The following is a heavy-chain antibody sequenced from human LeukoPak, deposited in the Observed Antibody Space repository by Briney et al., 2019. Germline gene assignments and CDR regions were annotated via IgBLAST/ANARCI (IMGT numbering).Heavy chain of an antibody. D-gene: IGHD6-19*01. J-gene: IGHJ4*02. V-gene: IGHV3-13*01. Sequence: GGSLRLSCAASGFTFIDYDMHWVRQVIGKGLEWVSPTGILGDTHYSGSVKGRFTISRENAESSLYLQMNSLRAEDTAVYYCARGGIQVSGIDEFDYWGQGTLVTVSS. CDR3: ARGGIQVSGIDEFDY. CDR1: GFTFIDYD. CDR2: TGILGDT.